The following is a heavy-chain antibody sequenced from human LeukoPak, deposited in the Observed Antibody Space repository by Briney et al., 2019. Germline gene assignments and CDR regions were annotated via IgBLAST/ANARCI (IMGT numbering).Heavy chain of an antibody. Sequence: GGSLRLSCAASGFTFSNYAMSWVRQAPGKGLEWVAVISYDGSNKYYADSVKGRFTISRDNSKNTLYLQMNSLRAEDTAVYYCARDWKDRITFGGWGSLIDYWGQGTLVTVSS. CDR3: ARDWKDRITFGGWGSLIDY. V-gene: IGHV3-30-3*01. CDR1: GFTFSNYA. J-gene: IGHJ4*02. CDR2: ISYDGSNK. D-gene: IGHD3-16*01.